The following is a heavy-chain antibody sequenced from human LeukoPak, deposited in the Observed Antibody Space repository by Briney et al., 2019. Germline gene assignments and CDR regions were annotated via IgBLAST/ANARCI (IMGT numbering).Heavy chain of an antibody. CDR3: ARTLQSYGHNYFDP. V-gene: IGHV5-51*01. Sequence: GESLKISCKGSGYDFATYWIGWVRQMSGKGLEWVGIIYPADSDTRYSPSFQGHVTISADYSISTAYLQWSSLKASDTAIYYCARTLQSYGHNYFDPWGQGTLVTVSS. CDR1: GYDFATYW. D-gene: IGHD3-16*01. J-gene: IGHJ5*02. CDR2: IYPADSDT.